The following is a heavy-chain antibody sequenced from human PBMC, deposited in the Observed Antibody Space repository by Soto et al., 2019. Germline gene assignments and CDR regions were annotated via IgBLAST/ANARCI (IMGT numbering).Heavy chain of an antibody. D-gene: IGHD1-1*01. V-gene: IGHV1-2*04. Sequence: VKVSCKASGYTFTGYYMHWVRQAPGQGLEWMGWINPNSGGTNYAQKFQGWVTMTRDTSISTAYMELSRLRSDDTAVYYCARVGPGTTVRAFDYWGQGTLVTVSS. CDR2: INPNSGGT. CDR3: ARVGPGTTVRAFDY. J-gene: IGHJ4*02. CDR1: GYTFTGYY.